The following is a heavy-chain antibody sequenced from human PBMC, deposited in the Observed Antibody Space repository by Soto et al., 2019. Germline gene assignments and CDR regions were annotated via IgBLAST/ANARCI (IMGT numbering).Heavy chain of an antibody. D-gene: IGHD6-13*01. CDR1: GFTFSSYA. Sequence: GGSLRLSCAASGFTFSSYAMSWVRQAPGKGLEWVSAISGSGGSTYYADSVKGRFTISRDNSENTLYLQMNSLRAEDTAVYYCMKNQRYSTSSIDYWGQGTLVTVSS. CDR2: ISGSGGST. CDR3: MKNQRYSTSSIDY. V-gene: IGHV3-23*01. J-gene: IGHJ4*02.